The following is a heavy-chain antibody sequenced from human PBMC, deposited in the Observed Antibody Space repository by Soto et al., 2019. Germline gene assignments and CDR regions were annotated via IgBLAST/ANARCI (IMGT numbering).Heavy chain of an antibody. D-gene: IGHD6-19*01. CDR1: GFSFSNFW. Sequence: SVRLSCTGSGFSFSNFWMHWVRQAPGKGLVWVSLINNDGDWTSYADSVKGRFTISRDNAKNTLYLQMYSLTAEDTAVYYCVRDGSVARVDSWGQGTLVTVS. V-gene: IGHV3-74*01. CDR2: INNDGDWT. CDR3: VRDGSVARVDS. J-gene: IGHJ4*02.